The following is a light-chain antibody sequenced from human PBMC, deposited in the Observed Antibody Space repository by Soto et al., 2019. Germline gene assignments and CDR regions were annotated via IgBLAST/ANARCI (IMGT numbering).Light chain of an antibody. J-gene: IGKJ2*01. CDR1: QSISSW. Sequence: DIQMTQSPSTLSASVGDRVTITCRASQSISSWLAWYQQKPGKAPKLLIYKASSLESGVPSRFSGSGSGAEFTLTISSLQPDDFATYYCQQYSTSWRTFGQETKLEI. CDR2: KAS. V-gene: IGKV1-5*03. CDR3: QQYSTSWRT.